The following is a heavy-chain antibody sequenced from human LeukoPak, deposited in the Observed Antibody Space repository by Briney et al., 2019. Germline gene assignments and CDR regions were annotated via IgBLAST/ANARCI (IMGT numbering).Heavy chain of an antibody. CDR1: GFTFSSYG. Sequence: GGSLRLSCAASGFTFSSYGMNWVRQAPGKGLERVANINQDGSEKYYVDSVKGRFTVSRDNAKKSLYLQMNSLRVEDTAVYYCARDDSTGYHYFDYWGQGTLLTVSS. J-gene: IGHJ4*02. D-gene: IGHD3-22*01. V-gene: IGHV3-7*01. CDR2: INQDGSEK. CDR3: ARDDSTGYHYFDY.